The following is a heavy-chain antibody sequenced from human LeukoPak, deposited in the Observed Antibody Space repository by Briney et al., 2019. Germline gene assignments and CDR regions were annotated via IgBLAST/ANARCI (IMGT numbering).Heavy chain of an antibody. CDR3: ARGPRNDP. Sequence: ASVTVSCKTSGYPFTTYEINWVRQAAGQGLEWMGWVYPNAGNTAYAQRFQGRVTMTRDTSISTAYMELSSLTSNDTAVYFCARGPRNDPWGQGTLVTVSS. D-gene: IGHD1-14*01. J-gene: IGHJ5*02. CDR2: VYPNAGNT. V-gene: IGHV1-8*01. CDR1: GYPFTTYE.